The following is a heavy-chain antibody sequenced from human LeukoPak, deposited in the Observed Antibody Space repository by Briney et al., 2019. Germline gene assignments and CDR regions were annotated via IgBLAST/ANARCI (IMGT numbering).Heavy chain of an antibody. D-gene: IGHD5-18*01. CDR2: INHSGST. CDR3: VRGIQLWHDAFDI. J-gene: IGHJ3*02. Sequence: PSETLSLTCAVYGGSFSGYYWSWIRQPPGKGLEWIGEINHSGSTNYNPSLKSRVTISVDTSKNQFSLKLSSVTAADTAVYYCVRGIQLWHDAFDIWGQGTMVTVSS. V-gene: IGHV4-34*01. CDR1: GGSFSGYY.